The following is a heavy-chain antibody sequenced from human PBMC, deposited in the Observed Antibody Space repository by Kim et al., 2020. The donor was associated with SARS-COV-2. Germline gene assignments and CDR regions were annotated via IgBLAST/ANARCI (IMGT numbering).Heavy chain of an antibody. D-gene: IGHD6-19*01. CDR3: ATGSPFPYSSGWSDP. CDR1: GYTLTELS. Sequence: ASVKVSCKVSGYTLTELSMHWVRQAPGKGLEWMGGFDPEDVETIYAQKFQGRVTMTEDTSTDTAYMQLSSLRSEYTAVYYCATGSPFPYSSGWSDPWGQGTLVTVSS. CDR2: FDPEDVET. J-gene: IGHJ5*02. V-gene: IGHV1-24*01.